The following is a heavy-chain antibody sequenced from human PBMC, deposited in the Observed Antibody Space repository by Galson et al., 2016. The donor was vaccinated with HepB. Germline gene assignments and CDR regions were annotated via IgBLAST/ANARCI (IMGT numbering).Heavy chain of an antibody. D-gene: IGHD2-15*01. CDR2: IRNKANNYAT. J-gene: IGHJ5*02. CDR3: TRSSPFCSGGSCYNWFDP. CDR1: GFAFSGSA. V-gene: IGHV3-73*01. Sequence: SLRLSCAASGFAFSGSAMHWVRQASGKGLEWVGHIRNKANNYATSYAEAVKGRFTISRDDLKNTAYLQMNSLKTGDTALYFCTRSSPFCSGGSCYNWFDPWGQGTLVTVSS.